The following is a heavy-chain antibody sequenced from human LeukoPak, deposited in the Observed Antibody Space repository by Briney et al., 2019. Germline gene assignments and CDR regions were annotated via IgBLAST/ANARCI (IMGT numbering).Heavy chain of an antibody. V-gene: IGHV4-59*01. D-gene: IGHD7-27*01. CDR3: ATRKLGNDY. J-gene: IGHJ4*02. Sequence: SETLSLTCTVSGGSISSYYWSWIRQPPGKGLEWIGYIYYTETSYNPSLKSRVTISTDTSKNQFSLKLYSVTAADTAVYYCATRKLGNDYWGQGTLVTVSS. CDR2: IYYTET. CDR1: GGSISSYY.